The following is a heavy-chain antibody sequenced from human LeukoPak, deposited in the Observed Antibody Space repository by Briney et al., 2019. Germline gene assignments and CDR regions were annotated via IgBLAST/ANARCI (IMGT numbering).Heavy chain of an antibody. D-gene: IGHD5-18*01. V-gene: IGHV3-23*01. CDR2: ISGSGGST. CDR1: GFTFSSYA. Sequence: PGGSLRLSCAASGFTFSSYAMSWVRQAPGKGLEWVSAISGSGGSTYYADSVKGRFTISRDNPKNTLYLQMNSLRAEDTAVYYCAKDWASAMVFYYWGQGTLVTVSS. CDR3: AKDWASAMVFYY. J-gene: IGHJ4*02.